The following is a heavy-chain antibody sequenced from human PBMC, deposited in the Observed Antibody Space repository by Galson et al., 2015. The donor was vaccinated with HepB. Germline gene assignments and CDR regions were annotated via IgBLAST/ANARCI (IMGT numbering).Heavy chain of an antibody. D-gene: IGHD2-2*02. V-gene: IGHV1-69*05. CDR1: GGTFSTYS. CDR2: VTPLFGTA. Sequence: SVKVSCKASGGTFSTYSINWVRQAPGHGLEWMGGVTPLFGTAKYAPKFQGRVTITRDTSASTAYMELSSLRSEDTAVYYCARDGGYQLLYNYYYGMDVWGQGTTVTVSS. J-gene: IGHJ6*02. CDR3: ARDGGYQLLYNYYYGMDV.